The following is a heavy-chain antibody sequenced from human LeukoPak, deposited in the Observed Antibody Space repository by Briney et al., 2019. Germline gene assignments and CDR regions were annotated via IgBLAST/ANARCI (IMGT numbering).Heavy chain of an antibody. Sequence: GGSLRLSCAASGFTLSNYAMSWVRQAPGKGLEWVSAITGSGGSTSHADSVKGRFTISRDNSKNTLYLQMKTLRVEDTAVYYCARAVAATLLYTQAAFDLWGRGTVVTASS. V-gene: IGHV3-23*01. J-gene: IGHJ3*01. CDR3: ARAVAATLLYTQAAFDL. CDR2: ITGSGGST. CDR1: GFTLSNYA. D-gene: IGHD6-19*01.